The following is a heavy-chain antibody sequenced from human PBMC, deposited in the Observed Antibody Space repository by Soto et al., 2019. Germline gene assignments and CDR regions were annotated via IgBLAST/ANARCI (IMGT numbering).Heavy chain of an antibody. V-gene: IGHV4-31*03. D-gene: IGHD6-13*01. CDR1: GGSISSGGYY. J-gene: IGHJ4*02. Sequence: QVQLQESGPGLVKPSQTLSLTCTVSGGSISSGGYYWSWIRQHPGKGLEWIGYIYYSGSTYYNPSLKSRVTISVDTSKNQFSLKPSSVTAADTAVYYCARSPDLGYSSSAGCDYWGQGTLVTVSS. CDR2: IYYSGST. CDR3: ARSPDLGYSSSAGCDY.